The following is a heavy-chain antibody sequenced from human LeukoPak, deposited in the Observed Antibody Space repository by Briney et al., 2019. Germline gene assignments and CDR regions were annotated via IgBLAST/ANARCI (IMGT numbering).Heavy chain of an antibody. V-gene: IGHV3-48*03. J-gene: IGHJ4*02. D-gene: IGHD3-16*02. CDR2: ISSSGSTI. Sequence: PGGSLRLPCAASGFTFSSYEMNWVRQAPGKGLEWVSYISSSGSTIYYADSVKGRFTISRDNAKNSLYLQMNSLRAEDTAVYYCARTMITFGGVIAGLDYWGQGTLVTVSS. CDR1: GFTFSSYE. CDR3: ARTMITFGGVIAGLDY.